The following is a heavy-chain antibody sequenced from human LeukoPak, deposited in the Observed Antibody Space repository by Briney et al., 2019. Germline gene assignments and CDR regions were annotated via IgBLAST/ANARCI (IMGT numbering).Heavy chain of an antibody. D-gene: IGHD2-15*01. Sequence: KPSETLSLTCTVSGGSISSYYWSWIRQPPGKGLEWIGYIYYSGSTNYNPSLKSRVTISVDTSKNQFSLKLSSVTAADTAVYYCASAISRYCSGGSCYSTYYYGMDVWGQGTTVTVSS. J-gene: IGHJ6*02. CDR3: ASAISRYCSGGSCYSTYYYGMDV. V-gene: IGHV4-59*08. CDR2: IYYSGST. CDR1: GGSISSYY.